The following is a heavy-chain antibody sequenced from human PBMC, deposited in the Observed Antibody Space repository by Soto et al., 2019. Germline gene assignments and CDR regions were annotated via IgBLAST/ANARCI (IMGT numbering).Heavy chain of an antibody. CDR1: GGTFSSYT. CDR2: IIPILGIA. D-gene: IGHD2-15*01. J-gene: IGHJ3*02. CDR3: ARDSGYCSGGSCYSQGHNAFDI. Sequence: QVQLVQSGAEVKKPGSSVKVSCKASGGTFSSYTISWVRQAPGQGLEWMGRIIPILGIANYAQKFQGRVTITADKSTSTDYMELSSLRSEDTAVYYCARDSGYCSGGSCYSQGHNAFDIWGQGTMVTVSS. V-gene: IGHV1-69*08.